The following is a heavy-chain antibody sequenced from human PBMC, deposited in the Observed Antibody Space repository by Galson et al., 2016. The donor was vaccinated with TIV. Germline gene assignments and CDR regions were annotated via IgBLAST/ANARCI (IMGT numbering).Heavy chain of an antibody. Sequence: SLRLSCAASGFTFSSYSMNWVRQAPGKGLEWVSYISSSGSTIYYADSVKGRFTISRDNAKNSLYLQMNSLRAEDTAVYYCARGGWGYSSGWSDGMDVWGQGTTVTVSS. CDR3: ARGGWGYSSGWSDGMDV. J-gene: IGHJ6*02. CDR2: ISSSGSTI. D-gene: IGHD6-19*01. CDR1: GFTFSSYS. V-gene: IGHV3-48*01.